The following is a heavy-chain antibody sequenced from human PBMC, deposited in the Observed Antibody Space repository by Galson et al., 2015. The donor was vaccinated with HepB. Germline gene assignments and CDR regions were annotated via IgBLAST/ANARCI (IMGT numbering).Heavy chain of an antibody. CDR2: INSDGSST. CDR1: GFTFSTYW. J-gene: IGHJ4*02. D-gene: IGHD6-19*01. Sequence: SLRLSCAASGFTFSTYWMHWVRQAPGKGLVWVSRINSDGSSTAYADSVKGRFTISRDNAKSTLYGQMNSLRAEDTAVYYCVRGTTDPSGWYMKWDYWGQGTLVTVSS. CDR3: VRGTTDPSGWYMKWDY. V-gene: IGHV3-74*01.